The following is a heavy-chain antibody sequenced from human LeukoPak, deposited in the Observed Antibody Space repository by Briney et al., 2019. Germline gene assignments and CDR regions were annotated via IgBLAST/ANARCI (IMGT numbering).Heavy chain of an antibody. CDR2: ISSSSSYI. V-gene: IGHV3-21*01. CDR3: ATMVRGVMSFDY. D-gene: IGHD3-10*01. Sequence: SGGSLRLSCAASGFTFSSYSMNWVRQAPGKGLEWVSSISSSSSYIYYADSVKGRFTISRDNAKNSLYLQMNSLRAEDTAVYYCATMVRGVMSFDYWGQGTLVTVSS. J-gene: IGHJ4*02. CDR1: GFTFSSYS.